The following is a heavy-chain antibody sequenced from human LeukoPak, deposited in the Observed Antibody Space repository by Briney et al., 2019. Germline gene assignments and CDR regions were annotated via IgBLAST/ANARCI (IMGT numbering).Heavy chain of an antibody. CDR2: IYYSGST. Sequence: SETLSLTCTVSGGSISSGGYYWSWIRQHPGKGLEWIGYIYYSGSTYYNPSLKSRVTISVDTSKNQFSLKLSSVTAVDTAVYYCARDQGSGYYDSSGPTPFDLWGRGTLVTVSS. V-gene: IGHV4-31*03. CDR3: ARDQGSGYYDSSGPTPFDL. J-gene: IGHJ2*01. D-gene: IGHD3-22*01. CDR1: GGSISSGGYY.